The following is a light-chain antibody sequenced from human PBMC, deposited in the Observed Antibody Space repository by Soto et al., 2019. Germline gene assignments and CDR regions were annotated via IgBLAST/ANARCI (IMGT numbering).Light chain of an antibody. Sequence: EIVLTQFPAILSLSPGQRATLSCRASQNIYSNIAWYQQRPGQAPRLLIYRASTRATGVPARFSGSGSGTEFTLTISSLQSEDFAVYSCLQYHNLWAFGQGTKVDIK. CDR1: QNIYSN. CDR3: LQYHNLWA. J-gene: IGKJ1*01. CDR2: RAS. V-gene: IGKV3-15*01.